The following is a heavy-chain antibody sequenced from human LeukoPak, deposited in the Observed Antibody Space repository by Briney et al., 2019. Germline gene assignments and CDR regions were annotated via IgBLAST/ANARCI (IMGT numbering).Heavy chain of an antibody. D-gene: IGHD3-22*01. CDR2: IYNSGST. Sequence: SETLSLTCSVSGGSISGSRYYWSWIRQPPGKGLEWIGYIYNSGSTNYNPSLKSRVTISVDTSNNHLSLKLSSVTAADTAAYYCARAYDSSGPFDYWGQGTLVTVSS. V-gene: IGHV4-61*03. CDR3: ARAYDSSGPFDY. CDR1: GGSISGSRYY. J-gene: IGHJ4*02.